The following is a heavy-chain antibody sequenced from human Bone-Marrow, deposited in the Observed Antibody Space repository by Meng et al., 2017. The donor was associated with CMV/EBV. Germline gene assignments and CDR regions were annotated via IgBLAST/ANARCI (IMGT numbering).Heavy chain of an antibody. J-gene: IGHJ3*02. V-gene: IGHV3-49*04. CDR2: ISSKAYGGTT. CDR3: TRGTRGGGGRFDNAFDI. CDR1: GFTFRDSA. D-gene: IGHD1-14*01. Sequence: GESLKISCAASGFTFRDSAMHWVRQAPGKGLEWVGFISSKAYGGTTAYAASEKGRFTISRDDSKSIAYLQMNSLKTEDTAVYYCTRGTRGGGGRFDNAFDIWGEGTMVTVSS.